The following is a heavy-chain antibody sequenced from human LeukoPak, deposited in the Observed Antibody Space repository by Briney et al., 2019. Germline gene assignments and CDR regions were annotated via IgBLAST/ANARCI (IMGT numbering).Heavy chain of an antibody. D-gene: IGHD6-25*01. CDR1: GFTFSSYN. J-gene: IGHJ4*02. V-gene: IGHV3-21*01. CDR3: ARDPGPAAY. CDR2: ITSSGNDV. Sequence: GGSLRLSCTASGFTFSSYNMNWVRQAPGKGLEWVSSITSSGNDVYYADSVKGRFTISRDNARNSLYLQMNSLRAEDTAVYYCARDPGPAAYWGQGTLVIVSS.